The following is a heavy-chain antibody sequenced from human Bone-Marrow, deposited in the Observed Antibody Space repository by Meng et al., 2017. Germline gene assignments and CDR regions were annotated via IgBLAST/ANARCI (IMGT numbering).Heavy chain of an antibody. J-gene: IGHJ4*02. D-gene: IGHD3-10*01. V-gene: IGHV4-39*07. Sequence: GSLRLSCTVSGGSISSSSYYWGGIRQPPGKGLEWIGSIYYSGSTYYNPSLKSRVTISVDTSKNQFSLKLSSVTAADTAVYYCARDQISKNYYGSGSTIDYWGQGTLVTVSS. CDR3: ARDQISKNYYGSGSTIDY. CDR1: GGSISSSSYY. CDR2: IYYSGST.